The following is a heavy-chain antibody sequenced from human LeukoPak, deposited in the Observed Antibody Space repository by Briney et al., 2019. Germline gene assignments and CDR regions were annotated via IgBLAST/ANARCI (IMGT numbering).Heavy chain of an antibody. D-gene: IGHD3-10*01. V-gene: IGHV7-4-1*02. Sequence: ASVKVSCKASGYTFTSYAMNWVRQAPGQGLEWMGWINTNTGNPTYAQGFTGRVVFSLDTSVSTAYLQISSLKAEDTAVYYCARVGVRGVIYYFDYWGQGTLVSVSS. CDR3: ARVGVRGVIYYFDY. CDR1: GYTFTSYA. J-gene: IGHJ4*02. CDR2: INTNTGNP.